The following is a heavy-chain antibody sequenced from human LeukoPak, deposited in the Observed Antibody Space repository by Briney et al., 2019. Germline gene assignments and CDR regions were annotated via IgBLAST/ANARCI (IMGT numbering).Heavy chain of an antibody. CDR2: IKQDGSEK. V-gene: IGHV3-7*01. J-gene: IGHJ4*02. D-gene: IGHD3-16*02. Sequence: PGGSLRLSCAASGFTFSSYAMSWVRQAPGKGLEWVANIKQDGSEKFYVDSVKGRFTISRDSAKNSLYLQMNSLRAEDTAVYYCAREITFGGVIVIHLDYWGQGTLVTVSS. CDR1: GFTFSSYA. CDR3: AREITFGGVIVIHLDY.